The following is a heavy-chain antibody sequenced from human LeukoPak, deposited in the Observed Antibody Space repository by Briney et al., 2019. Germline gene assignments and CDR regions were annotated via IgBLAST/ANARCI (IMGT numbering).Heavy chain of an antibody. V-gene: IGHV3-30*18. J-gene: IGHJ4*02. D-gene: IGHD6-13*01. CDR2: ISYDGSNK. Sequence: GRSLRLSCAASGFTFSSYGMHWVRQAPGKGLEWVAVISYDGSNKYYADSVKGRFTISRDSSKNTVYLQLNSLRAEDTAVYYCAKGPKQQLVGSRGKYFDYWGQGTLVTVSS. CDR1: GFTFSSYG. CDR3: AKGPKQQLVGSRGKYFDY.